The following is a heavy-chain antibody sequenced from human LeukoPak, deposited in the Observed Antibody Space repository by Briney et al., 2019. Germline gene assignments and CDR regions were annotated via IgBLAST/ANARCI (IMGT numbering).Heavy chain of an antibody. CDR2: INPDGTGT. V-gene: IGHV3-74*03. J-gene: IGHJ4*02. D-gene: IGHD2-21*01. Sequence: GGSLRLSCAASGFTFSSYAMSWVRQAPGKGLVWVSQINPDGTGTTYADSVKGRFAISRDNAKNTVYLQMNSLTAEDTAVYYCARVYQFVFDYWGQGTLVTVSS. CDR3: ARVYQFVFDY. CDR1: GFTFSSYA.